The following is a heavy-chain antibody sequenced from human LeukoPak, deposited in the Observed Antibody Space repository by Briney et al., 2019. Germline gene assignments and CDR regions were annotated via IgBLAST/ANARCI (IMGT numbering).Heavy chain of an antibody. Sequence: NSSETLSLTCTVSGGSISSSSYYWGWIRQPPGKGLEWIGSIYYSGSTYYNPSLKSRVTISVDTSKNQFSLKLSSVTAADTAVYYCARLQWLTREWDYWGQGTLVTVSS. V-gene: IGHV4-39*01. CDR1: GGSISSSSYY. J-gene: IGHJ4*02. D-gene: IGHD6-19*01. CDR3: ARLQWLTREWDY. CDR2: IYYSGST.